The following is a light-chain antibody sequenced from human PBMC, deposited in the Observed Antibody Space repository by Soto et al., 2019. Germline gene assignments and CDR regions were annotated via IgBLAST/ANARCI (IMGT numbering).Light chain of an antibody. Sequence: QSALTQPPSVSEAPRQRVTISCSGSSSNIGNNAVNWYQQLPGKAPKLLIYYDDLLPSGVSDRFSGSKSGTSASLAISGLQSEDEADYYCAAWDDSLNGPNYVFGTGTKVTVL. CDR2: YDD. J-gene: IGLJ1*01. V-gene: IGLV1-36*01. CDR1: SSNIGNNA. CDR3: AAWDDSLNGPNYV.